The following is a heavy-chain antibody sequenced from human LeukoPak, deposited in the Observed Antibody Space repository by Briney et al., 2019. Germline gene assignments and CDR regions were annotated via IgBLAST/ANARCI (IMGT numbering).Heavy chain of an antibody. CDR3: ARDLGYTHGFGY. J-gene: IGHJ4*02. D-gene: IGHD5-18*01. CDR1: GFIFSSYG. CDR2: IWYDGSNK. V-gene: IGHV3-33*01. Sequence: GGSLRLSCAASGFIFSSYGMHWVRQAPGKGLEWVAVIWYDGSNKYYADSVKGRFTISRDNSENTLYLQMNSLRAEDTAVYYCARDLGYTHGFGYWGQGTLVTVSS.